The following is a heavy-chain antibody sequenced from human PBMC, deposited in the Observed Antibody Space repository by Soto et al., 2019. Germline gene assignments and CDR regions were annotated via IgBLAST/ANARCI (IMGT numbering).Heavy chain of an antibody. CDR1: GDSVSSNSAT. CDR3: ARLRGDSWFD. V-gene: IGHV6-1*01. Sequence: QVQLQQSGPGLVKPSQTLSLTCAISGDSVSSNSATWDWIRQSPSRGLEWLGRTYYRSRWFNDYAGSVKGRITINPDTSNNQFSLQLTSLSPDDPAVYYCARLRGDSWFDCGAREPGSPSPQ. J-gene: IGHJ5*01. CDR2: TYYRSRWFN.